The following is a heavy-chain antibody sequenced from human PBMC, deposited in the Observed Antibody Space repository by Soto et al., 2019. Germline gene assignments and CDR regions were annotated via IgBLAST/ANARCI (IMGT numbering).Heavy chain of an antibody. CDR1: GGTFSSYA. CDR2: IIPIFGTA. V-gene: IGHV1-69*13. CDR3: ATPEVVTATISYYYYGMDV. J-gene: IGHJ6*02. D-gene: IGHD2-21*02. Sequence: GASMKVSCKASGGTFSSYAISWVRQAPGQGLEWMGGIIPIFGTANYAQKFQGRVTITADESTSTAYMELSSLRSEDTAVYYCATPEVVTATISYYYYGMDVWGQGTTVTVSS.